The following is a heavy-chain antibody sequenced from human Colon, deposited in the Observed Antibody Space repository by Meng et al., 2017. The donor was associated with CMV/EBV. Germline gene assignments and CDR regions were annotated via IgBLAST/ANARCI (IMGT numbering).Heavy chain of an antibody. Sequence: QVQLQWSGPRLVKPSETLSLTCTVSGDSTKNYYWTWLRQPAGKGLEWLGRIHYSGGTDDNPSLKSRVTLSIDTSKNQLSLKIYSVTAADTAVYYCARAGARGVPVDLWGQGTLVTVSS. CDR1: GDSTKNYY. CDR2: IHYSGGT. V-gene: IGHV4-4*07. CDR3: ARAGARGVPVDL. J-gene: IGHJ4*02. D-gene: IGHD3-10*01.